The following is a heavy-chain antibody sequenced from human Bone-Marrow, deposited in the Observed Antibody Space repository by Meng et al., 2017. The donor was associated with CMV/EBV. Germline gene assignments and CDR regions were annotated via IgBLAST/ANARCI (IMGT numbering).Heavy chain of an antibody. Sequence: SETLSLTCAVYGGSFSSYYWGWIRLPPGKGLEWIGSVYYSGTTYYNPSLRSRVTISSDTSKNQFSLKLTSVTAADTAVYYCVRDPELLVPAAATYYYYYGMDVWGQGTTVTVSS. J-gene: IGHJ6*02. CDR1: GGSFSSYY. CDR2: VYYSGTT. CDR3: VRDPELLVPAAATYYYYYGMDV. D-gene: IGHD2-2*01. V-gene: IGHV4-39*07.